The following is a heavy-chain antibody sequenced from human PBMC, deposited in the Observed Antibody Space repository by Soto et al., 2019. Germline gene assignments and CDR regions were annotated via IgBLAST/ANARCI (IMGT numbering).Heavy chain of an antibody. V-gene: IGHV4-30-2*01. D-gene: IGHD3-10*01. J-gene: IGHJ3*02. Sequence: TLSLTCAVSGGSISSCGYSWIWIRQPPGKGLEWIGYIYHSGSTYYNPSLKSRVTISVDRSKNQFSLKLSSVTAADTAVYYCARGEYYYGSGSISRGAFDIWGQGTMVTVSS. CDR2: IYHSGST. CDR3: ARGEYYYGSGSISRGAFDI. CDR1: GGSISSCGYS.